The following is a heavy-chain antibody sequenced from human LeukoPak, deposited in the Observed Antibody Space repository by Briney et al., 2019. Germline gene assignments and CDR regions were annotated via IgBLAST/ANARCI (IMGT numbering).Heavy chain of an antibody. CDR2: ISGSSSYI. D-gene: IGHD1-26*01. CDR1: GFTFSSYE. J-gene: IGHJ4*02. V-gene: IGHV3-21*01. CDR3: ARVFVGATSVDY. Sequence: GGSLRLSCAASGFTFSSYEMNWVRQAPGKGLGWVSSISGSSSYIYYADSVKGRFSISRDNAKNSLYLQMNSLRAEDTAVYYCARVFVGATSVDYWGQGTLVTVSS.